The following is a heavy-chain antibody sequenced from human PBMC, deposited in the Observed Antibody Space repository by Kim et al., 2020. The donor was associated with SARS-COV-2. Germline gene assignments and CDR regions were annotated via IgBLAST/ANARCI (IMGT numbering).Heavy chain of an antibody. J-gene: IGHJ2*01. CDR2: IKQDGSEK. CDR1: GFTFSSYW. Sequence: GGSLRLSCAASGFTFSSYWMSWVRQAPGKGLEWVANIKQDGSEKYYVDSVKGRFTISRDNAKNSLYLQMNSLRAEDTAVYYCARDPRWFGENAWWYFDLWGRGTLVTVSS. V-gene: IGHV3-7*01. CDR3: ARDPRWFGENAWWYFDL. D-gene: IGHD3-10*01.